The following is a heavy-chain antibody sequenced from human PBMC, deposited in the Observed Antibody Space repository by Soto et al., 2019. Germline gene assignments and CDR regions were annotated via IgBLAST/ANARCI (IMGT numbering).Heavy chain of an antibody. V-gene: IGHV1-2*04. D-gene: IGHD3-9*01. J-gene: IGHJ6*02. CDR2: INPNSGGT. CDR1: GYTFTGYY. Sequence: ASVKVSCKASGYTFTGYYMHWVRQAPGQGLEWMGWINPNSGGTNYAQEFQGWVTMTRDTSISTAYMELSRLRSDDTAVYYCARSGDILTGTPGYYGMDVWGQGTTVTVSS. CDR3: ARSGDILTGTPGYYGMDV.